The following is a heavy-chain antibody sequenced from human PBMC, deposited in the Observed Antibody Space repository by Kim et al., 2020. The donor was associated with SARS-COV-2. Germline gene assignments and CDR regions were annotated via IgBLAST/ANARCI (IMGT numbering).Heavy chain of an antibody. J-gene: IGHJ4*02. Sequence: GGSTYYADSVKGRFTISRDNSKNTLYLQMNSLIAEDTAVYYCAKAGATDYWGQGTLVTVSS. D-gene: IGHD5-12*01. CDR3: AKAGATDY. V-gene: IGHV3-23*01. CDR2: GGST.